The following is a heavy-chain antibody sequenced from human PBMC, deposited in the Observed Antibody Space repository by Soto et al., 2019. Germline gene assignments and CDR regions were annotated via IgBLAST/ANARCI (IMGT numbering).Heavy chain of an antibody. CDR1: GFTFSSYA. J-gene: IGHJ6*02. CDR3: AREVEYSSGWYCYYYYYGMDV. D-gene: IGHD6-19*01. CDR2: ISYDGSNK. Sequence: GGSLRLSCAASGFTFSSYAMHWVRQAPGKGLEWVAVISYDGSNKYYADSVKGRFTISRDNSKNTLYLQMNSLRAEDTAVYYCAREVEYSSGWYCYYYYYGMDVWGQGTTVTVSS. V-gene: IGHV3-30-3*01.